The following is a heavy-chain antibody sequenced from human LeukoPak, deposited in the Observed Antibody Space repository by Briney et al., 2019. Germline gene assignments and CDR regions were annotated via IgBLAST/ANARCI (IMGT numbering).Heavy chain of an antibody. CDR2: INPNSGGT. CDR3: ARAGGYCSGGSCYPNHFDY. J-gene: IGHJ4*02. D-gene: IGHD2-15*01. CDR1: GYTFTGYY. Sequence: ASVKVSCKASGYTFTGYYMHWVRPAPGQGLEWMGWINPNSGGTNYAQKFQGRVTMTRDTSISTAYMELSRLRSDDTAVYYCARAGGYCSGGSCYPNHFDYWGQGTLVTVSS. V-gene: IGHV1-2*02.